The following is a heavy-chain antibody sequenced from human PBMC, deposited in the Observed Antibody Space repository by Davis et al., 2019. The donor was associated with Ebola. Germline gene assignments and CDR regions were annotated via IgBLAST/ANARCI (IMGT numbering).Heavy chain of an antibody. CDR1: GGSFSGYY. V-gene: IGHV4-34*01. J-gene: IGHJ4*02. D-gene: IGHD6-19*01. CDR3: ARGRQWLVPYFDY. CDR2: INHSGST. Sequence: SETLSLTCGVYGGSFSGYYWSWIRQPPGKGLEWIGEINHSGSTNYNPSLKSRVTISVDTSKNQFSLKLSSVTAADTAVYYCARGRQWLVPYFDYWGQGTLVTVSS.